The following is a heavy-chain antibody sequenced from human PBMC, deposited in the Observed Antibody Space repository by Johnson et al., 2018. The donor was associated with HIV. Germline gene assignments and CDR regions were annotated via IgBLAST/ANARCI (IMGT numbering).Heavy chain of an antibody. J-gene: IGHJ3*02. V-gene: IGHV3-66*01. CDR2: IYSGGTT. D-gene: IGHD3-16*01. CDR1: GFTFSSYW. Sequence: EVQLVESGGGVVQPGRSLRLSCAASGFTFSSYWMSWVRQAPGKGLEWVSVIYSGGTTYYADSVKGRFTISRDNSKNTLYLQMNSLRAEDTAVYYCAKDRWGVPFDIWGQGTMVTVSS. CDR3: AKDRWGVPFDI.